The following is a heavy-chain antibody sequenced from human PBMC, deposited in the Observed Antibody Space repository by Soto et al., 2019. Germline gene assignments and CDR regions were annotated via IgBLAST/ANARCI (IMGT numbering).Heavy chain of an antibody. CDR3: AKLAVAGAQFDY. CDR1: GFTFSDYG. D-gene: IGHD6-19*01. V-gene: IGHV3-30*18. J-gene: IGHJ4*02. Sequence: SGFTFSDYGIHWVRQTPGKGLEWVAVISYDGGNKYYADSVKGRFSISRDNSKNTLYLQMNSLRAEDTAVYYCAKLAVAGAQFDYWGQGTLVTVSS. CDR2: ISYDGGNK.